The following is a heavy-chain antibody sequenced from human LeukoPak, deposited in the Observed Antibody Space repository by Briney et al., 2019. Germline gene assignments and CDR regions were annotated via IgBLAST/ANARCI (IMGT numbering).Heavy chain of an antibody. D-gene: IGHD4-11*01. Sequence: GRSLRLSCVASGYTFSDHGMHWVHQAPGKGLEWVTMIWSTGTTGFYADSVEGRFTISRDNSKNTLYLQMNSLRAEDTALYYCAKDYRHSNSLLDYWGQGTLVTVSS. CDR1: GYTFSDHG. CDR2: IWSTGTTG. CDR3: AKDYRHSNSLLDY. J-gene: IGHJ4*02. V-gene: IGHV3-33*06.